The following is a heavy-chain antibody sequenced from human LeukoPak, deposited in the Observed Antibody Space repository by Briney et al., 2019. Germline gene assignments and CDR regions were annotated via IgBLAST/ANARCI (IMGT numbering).Heavy chain of an antibody. Sequence: GGSLRLSCVASGFTFSDHFIDWVRQAPGKGLEWVGFIRSKAYGGTTEYAASVKGRFTISRDDSKSIAYLQMNSLKTEDTAVYYCTRDPRVAADYWGQGTLVTVSS. CDR3: TRDPRVAADY. V-gene: IGHV3-49*04. J-gene: IGHJ4*02. CDR1: GFTFSDHF. CDR2: IRSKAYGGTT. D-gene: IGHD2-15*01.